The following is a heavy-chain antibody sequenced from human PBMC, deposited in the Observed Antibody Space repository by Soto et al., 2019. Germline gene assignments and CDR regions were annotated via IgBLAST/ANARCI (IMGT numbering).Heavy chain of an antibody. J-gene: IGHJ6*02. CDR1: RYIFTNYG. CDR2: ITTYNGNT. V-gene: IGHV1-18*01. Sequence: QVQLVQSGVEVREPGASVKVSCKAVRYIFTNYGVSWVRQAPGQGLEWMGWITTYNGNTEYAQKFQGRVTMTTDASTSKAYMELGSLRSDDTAIYYCARALTGYGMDVWGQGTTVTVSS. CDR3: ARALTGYGMDV.